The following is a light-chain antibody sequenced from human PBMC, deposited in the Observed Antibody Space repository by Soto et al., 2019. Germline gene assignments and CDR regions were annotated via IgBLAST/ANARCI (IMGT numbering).Light chain of an antibody. CDR1: QSVISSY. CDR3: QQYARSPGT. CDR2: GAS. J-gene: IGKJ1*01. Sequence: EIMLTQSPGTLSLSPGEGATLSCRASQSVISSYLAWYQQKPGQAPRLLIYGASSRATGIPDRFSGSGSGTAFSLTISRLEPEDFAVYYCQQYARSPGTFGQGNTVEI. V-gene: IGKV3-20*01.